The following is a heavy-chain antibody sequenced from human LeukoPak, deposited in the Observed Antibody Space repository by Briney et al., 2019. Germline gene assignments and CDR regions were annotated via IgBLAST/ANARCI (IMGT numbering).Heavy chain of an antibody. D-gene: IGHD6-6*01. CDR1: GGSFSGYY. J-gene: IGHJ4*02. CDR2: INHSGST. Sequence: PSETLSLTCAVYGGSFSGYYWSWIRQPPGKGLEWIGEINHSGSTNYNPSLKSRVTISVDTSKNQFSLKLSSVTAADTAVYYCARGQRGRKGGARPSYFDYWGQGTLVTVSS. CDR3: ARGQRGRKGGARPSYFDY. V-gene: IGHV4-34*01.